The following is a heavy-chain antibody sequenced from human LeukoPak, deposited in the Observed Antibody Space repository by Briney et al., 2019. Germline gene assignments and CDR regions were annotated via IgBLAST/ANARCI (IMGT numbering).Heavy chain of an antibody. CDR1: GGSISSYY. J-gene: IGHJ4*02. D-gene: IGHD6-13*01. CDR3: AGAAAFDY. V-gene: IGHV4-59*12. CDR2: IYYTGAT. Sequence: SETLSLTCTVSGGSISSYYWSWIRLPPGKGLEWIGYIYYTGATYYNPSLKSRVTISLDTSKNQFSLKLSSVTAADTAVYYCAGAAAFDYWGQGTLVTVSS.